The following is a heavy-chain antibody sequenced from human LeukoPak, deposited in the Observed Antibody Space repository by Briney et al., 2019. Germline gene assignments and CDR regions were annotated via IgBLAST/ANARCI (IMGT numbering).Heavy chain of an antibody. CDR1: GGTFSSYA. J-gene: IGHJ6*02. CDR3: ASPQYYDFWSGYYSPYEARPGYSYYAMDV. Sequence: SVKVSCKASGGTFSSYAISWVRQAPGQGLEWMGRIIPIFGIANYAQKFQGRVTITADKSTSTAYMELSSLRSEDTAVYYCASPQYYDFWSGYYSPYEARPGYSYYAMDVWGQGTTVTVSS. V-gene: IGHV1-69*04. D-gene: IGHD3-3*01. CDR2: IIPIFGIA.